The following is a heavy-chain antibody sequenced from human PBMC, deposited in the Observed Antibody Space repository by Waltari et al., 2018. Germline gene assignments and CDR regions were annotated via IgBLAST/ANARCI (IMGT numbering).Heavy chain of an antibody. CDR1: GFTFSSFG. V-gene: IGHV3-30*18. J-gene: IGHJ6*03. Sequence: QVQLVESGGGVVQPGRSLRPSFAASGFTFSSFGMHWVRQVPGKGLEWVAVIWYDGSNKYYADSVKGRFTISRDNSKNTLYLQMNSLRAEDTAMYYCAKGYSSSWYEGYYYYYYMDVWGKGTTVTVSS. CDR3: AKGYSSSWYEGYYYYYYMDV. D-gene: IGHD6-13*01. CDR2: IWYDGSNK.